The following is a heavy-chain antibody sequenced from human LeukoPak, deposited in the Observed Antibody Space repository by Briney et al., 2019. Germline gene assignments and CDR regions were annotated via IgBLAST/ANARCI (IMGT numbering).Heavy chain of an antibody. CDR3: ARVPITVARPHFDY. V-gene: IGHV3-48*01. D-gene: IGHD4-17*01. CDR1: GFTFSSYS. CDR2: ISSSSSTI. Sequence: GGSLRLSCAASGFTFSSYSMNWVRQAPGKGLEWVSYISSSSSTIYYADSVKGRFPISRDNAKNSLYLQMNSLRAEDTAVYYCARVPITVARPHFDYWGQGTLVTVSS. J-gene: IGHJ4*02.